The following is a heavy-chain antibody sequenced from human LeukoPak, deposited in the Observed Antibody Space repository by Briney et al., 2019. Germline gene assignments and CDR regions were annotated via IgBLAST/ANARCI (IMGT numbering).Heavy chain of an antibody. D-gene: IGHD2-21*02. J-gene: IGHJ4*02. CDR3: AKGGGDDTYFDY. Sequence: PGGSLRLSCAASGFTFSSYGMHWVRQAPGKGLEWVAVIWYDGSNKYYADSVKGRFTISRDNSKNTLYLQMNSLRAEDTAVYYCAKGGGDDTYFDYWGQGTLDTVSS. CDR2: IWYDGSNK. CDR1: GFTFSSYG. V-gene: IGHV3-33*06.